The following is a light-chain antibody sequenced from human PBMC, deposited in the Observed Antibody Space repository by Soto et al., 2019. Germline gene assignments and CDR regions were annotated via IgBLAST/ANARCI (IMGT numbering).Light chain of an antibody. CDR2: GAS. V-gene: IGKV3-15*01. CDR3: KQANSFPRT. J-gene: IGKJ1*01. Sequence: EIVMTQSPATLSVSPGERATLSCRASQSVSSNLAWYQQKPGQAPRLLIYGASTRATGIPARFSGSGSGTDFTLTIRSLQPEDFATYYCKQANSFPRTFGQGTKVDIK. CDR1: QSVSSN.